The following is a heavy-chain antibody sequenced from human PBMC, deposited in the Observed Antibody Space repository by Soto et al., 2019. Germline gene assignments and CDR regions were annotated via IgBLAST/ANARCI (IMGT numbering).Heavy chain of an antibody. CDR3: ARQSGTLFDY. CDR1: GYSFSTYW. D-gene: IGHD6-25*01. V-gene: IGHV5-51*01. Sequence: GESLKISCKGSGYSFSTYWIAWVRQMPGKGLEWMGIIFPSDSDTRYSPSFQGQVTISADKSISTAYLQWSSLKASDTAMYYCARQSGTLFDYWGQGTLVTVSS. J-gene: IGHJ4*02. CDR2: IFPSDSDT.